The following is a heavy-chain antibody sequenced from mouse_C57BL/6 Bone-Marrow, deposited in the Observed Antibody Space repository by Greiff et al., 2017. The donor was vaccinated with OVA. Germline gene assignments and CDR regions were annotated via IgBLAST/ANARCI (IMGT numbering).Heavy chain of an antibody. D-gene: IGHD2-4*01. V-gene: IGHV14-4*01. CDR3: TTCYDYAWYFDV. J-gene: IGHJ1*03. CDR2: IDPENGDT. Sequence: EVQLQESGAELVRPGASVKLSCTASGFNIKDDYMHWVKQRPEQGLEWIGWIDPENGDTEYASKFQGKATITADTSSNTAYLQLSSLTSEDTAVYYCTTCYDYAWYFDVWGTGTTVTVSS. CDR1: GFNIKDDY.